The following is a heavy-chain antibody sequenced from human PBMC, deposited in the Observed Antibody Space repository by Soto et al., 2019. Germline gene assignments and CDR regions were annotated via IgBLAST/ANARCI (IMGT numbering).Heavy chain of an antibody. D-gene: IGHD6-19*01. CDR1: GFTFSSYG. Sequence: QVQLVESGGGVVQPGRSLRLSCAASGFTFSSYGMHWVRQAPGKGLEWVAVIWYDGSNKYYADSVKGRFTISRDNSKNTLYLQMNSLRAEDTAVYYCATLAVAAPFDYWGQGTLVTVSS. CDR3: ATLAVAAPFDY. V-gene: IGHV3-33*01. CDR2: IWYDGSNK. J-gene: IGHJ4*02.